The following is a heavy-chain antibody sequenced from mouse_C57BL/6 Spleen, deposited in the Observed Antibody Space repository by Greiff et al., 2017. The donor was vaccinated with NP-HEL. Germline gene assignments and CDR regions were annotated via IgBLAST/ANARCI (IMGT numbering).Heavy chain of an antibody. Sequence: QVTLKVSGPGILQPSQTLSLTCSFSGFSLSTFGMGVGWIRQPSGKGLEWLAHIWWDDDKYYNPALKSRLTISKDTSKNQVFLKIANVDTADTAPYYCARSSHYYYGSSYYWYFDVWGTGTTVTVSS. CDR1: GFSLSTFGMG. J-gene: IGHJ1*03. CDR2: IWWDDDK. V-gene: IGHV8-8*01. CDR3: ARSSHYYYGSSYYWYFDV. D-gene: IGHD1-1*01.